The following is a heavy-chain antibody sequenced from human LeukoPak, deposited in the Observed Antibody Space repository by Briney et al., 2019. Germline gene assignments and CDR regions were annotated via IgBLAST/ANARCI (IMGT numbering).Heavy chain of an antibody. V-gene: IGHV3-64D*06. D-gene: IGHD4-23*01. CDR3: VKGGITVVTPFDY. CDR1: GFTFSRYV. CDR2: ISSNGGRT. Sequence: GGSLRLSCSASGFTFSRYVMYWVRQAPGKGLEYVSAISSNGGRTYYADSVKGRFNISRDNSKNTLYLQMSSLRAEDTAVYYCVKGGITVVTPFDYWGQGTQVTVSS. J-gene: IGHJ4*02.